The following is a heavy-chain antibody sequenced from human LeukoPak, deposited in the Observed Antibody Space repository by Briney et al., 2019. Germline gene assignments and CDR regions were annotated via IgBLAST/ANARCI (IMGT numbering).Heavy chain of an antibody. Sequence: SETLSLTCTVSGGSISSYYWSWIRQPPGKGLEWIGYIYCSGSTNYDPSLKSRVTISVDTSKNQFSLKLSSVTAADTAMYYCARRRYSSGSDYWGQGTLVTVSA. CDR1: GGSISSYY. D-gene: IGHD6-19*01. CDR2: IYCSGST. CDR3: ARRRYSSGSDY. J-gene: IGHJ4*02. V-gene: IGHV4-59*08.